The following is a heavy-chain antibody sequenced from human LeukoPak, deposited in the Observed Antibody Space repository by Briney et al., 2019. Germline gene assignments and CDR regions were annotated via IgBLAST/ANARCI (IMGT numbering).Heavy chain of an antibody. CDR1: GFTFSDYF. V-gene: IGHV3-11*05. J-gene: IGHJ2*01. CDR2: ISSSSTFT. CDR3: ARDIERAWYFDL. Sequence: GGSLRLSCAASGFTFSDYFLSWIRQAPGKGPEWVSYISSSSTFTNYADSVKGRFTISRDNAKNSLYLQMNSLRAEDTAVYYCARDIERAWYFDLWGRGTLVTVSS. D-gene: IGHD2-15*01.